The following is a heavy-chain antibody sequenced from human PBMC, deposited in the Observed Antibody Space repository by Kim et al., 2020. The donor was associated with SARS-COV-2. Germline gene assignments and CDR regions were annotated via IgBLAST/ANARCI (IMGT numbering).Heavy chain of an antibody. V-gene: IGHV3-53*01. CDR2: MYNGGST. J-gene: IGHJ4*02. CDR3: ATSLAATVAFDS. D-gene: IGHD6-25*01. CDR1: GVTVSSHY. Sequence: GGSLRLSCAASGVTVSSHYMSWVRQSPGKALEWVSLMYNGGSTYYAESVKGRFTISRDFSKNMLYLQMNSLRDDDTAVYYCATSLAATVAFDSWGQGTLVTVSS.